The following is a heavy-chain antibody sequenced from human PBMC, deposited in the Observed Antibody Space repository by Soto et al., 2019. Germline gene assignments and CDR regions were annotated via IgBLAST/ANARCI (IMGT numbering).Heavy chain of an antibody. Sequence: ASVKVSCKASGYTFTGYAMHWVRQAPGQRLEWMGWINAGNGNTKYSQRFQGRVTITRDTSASTAYMELNSLRAEDTALYYCARSPGGYYTDWGQGTVVTVSS. V-gene: IGHV1-3*01. CDR3: ARSPGGYYTD. J-gene: IGHJ4*03. CDR2: INAGNGNT. D-gene: IGHD2-8*02. CDR1: GYTFTGYA.